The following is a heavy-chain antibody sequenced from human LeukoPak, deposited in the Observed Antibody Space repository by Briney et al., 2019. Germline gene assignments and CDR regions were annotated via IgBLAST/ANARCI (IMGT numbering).Heavy chain of an antibody. CDR2: IFYSGST. CDR1: GGSISSYY. CDR3: ARKGYFDS. V-gene: IGHV4-59*08. J-gene: IGHJ4*02. Sequence: ETLSLTCTVSGGSISSYYWNWIRQPPGKGLEWIGYIFYSGSTSYNPSLKSRVTISLDTSKNQFSLKLTSVTAADTAMYYCARKGYFDSWGQGTLFTLSS.